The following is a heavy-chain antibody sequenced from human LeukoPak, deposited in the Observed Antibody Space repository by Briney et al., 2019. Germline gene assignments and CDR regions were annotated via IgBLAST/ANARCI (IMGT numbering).Heavy chain of an antibody. D-gene: IGHD3-22*01. V-gene: IGHV5-51*01. CDR2: IYPDASDI. Sequence: GESLKISCKGSGYSFTSYWIGWARQMPGKGLEWMGIIYPDASDIRYSPSFQGQVTISADKSINTAYLQWSSLKASDTAIYYCATTPYHSSNGYPDYWGQGTPVTVSS. J-gene: IGHJ4*02. CDR1: GYSFTSYW. CDR3: ATTPYHSSNGYPDY.